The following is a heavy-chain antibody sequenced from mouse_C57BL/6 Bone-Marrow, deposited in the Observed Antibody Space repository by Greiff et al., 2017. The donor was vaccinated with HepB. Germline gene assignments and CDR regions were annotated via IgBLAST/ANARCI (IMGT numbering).Heavy chain of an antibody. CDR2: ISYDGSN. Sequence: ESGPGLVKPSQSLSLTCSVTGYSITSGYYWNWIRQFPGNKLEWMGYISYDGSNNYNPSLKNRISITRDTSKNQFFLKLNSVTTEDTATYYCARVYYDGGFAYWGQGTLVTVSA. CDR3: ARVYYDGGFAY. D-gene: IGHD2-4*01. CDR1: GYSITSGYY. J-gene: IGHJ3*01. V-gene: IGHV3-6*01.